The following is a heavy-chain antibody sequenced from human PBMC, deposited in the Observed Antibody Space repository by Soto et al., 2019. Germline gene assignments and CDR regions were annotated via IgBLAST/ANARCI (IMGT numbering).Heavy chain of an antibody. V-gene: IGHV1-69*02. J-gene: IGHJ4*02. CDR2: VNPIVSMS. Sequence: QVQLVQSGAEVKRPGASVKVSCKASGDTFNFYSINWVRQAPGLGLEWMGRVNPIVSMSNYAQKFQGRVTMTPDKSTSTAYMDISSLSSEDTALYSCASSYVSGYRAFDYWGQGALVTVSS. CDR1: GDTFNFYS. CDR3: ASSYVSGYRAFDY. D-gene: IGHD3-10*01.